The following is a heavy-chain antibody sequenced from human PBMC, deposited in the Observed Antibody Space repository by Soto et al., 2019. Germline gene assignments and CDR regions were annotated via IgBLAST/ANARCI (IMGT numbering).Heavy chain of an antibody. Sequence: QVQLVQSGAEVKKPGASVKVSCQASGYTFTSYGISWVRQAPGQGLEWMGWISAYNGNTNYAQKLQGRVTMTTDTSTSTAYMELRSLRSDDTAVYSCARDPPYDYIWGSYRYPKNFDYWGQGALVTVSS. CDR2: ISAYNGNT. CDR1: GYTFTSYG. D-gene: IGHD3-16*02. V-gene: IGHV1-18*01. J-gene: IGHJ4*02. CDR3: ARDPPYDYIWGSYRYPKNFDY.